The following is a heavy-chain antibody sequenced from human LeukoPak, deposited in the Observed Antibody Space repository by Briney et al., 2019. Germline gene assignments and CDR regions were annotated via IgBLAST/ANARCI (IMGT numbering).Heavy chain of an antibody. J-gene: IGHJ4*02. Sequence: SETLSLTCAVSGGSISSSDWWSWVRQPPGKGLEWIGEIYHSGSTNYNPSLKSRVTISVDTSKNQFSLKLSSVTAADTAVYYCARERKWLAYYFDYWGQGTLVTVSS. CDR3: ARERKWLAYYFDY. V-gene: IGHV4-4*02. CDR2: IYHSGST. D-gene: IGHD6-19*01. CDR1: GGSISSSDW.